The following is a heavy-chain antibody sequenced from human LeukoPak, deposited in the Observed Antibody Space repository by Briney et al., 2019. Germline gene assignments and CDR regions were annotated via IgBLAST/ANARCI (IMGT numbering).Heavy chain of an antibody. J-gene: IGHJ4*02. Sequence: GGSLRLSCAASGFTFSSYEMNWVRQAPAKGLERVSYISSSGSTIYYADSVQGRFTISRDNAKNSLYLQMNCLRAEDTAVYDCARGSSSGYSYGFDYWGQGTLVTVSS. V-gene: IGHV3-48*03. D-gene: IGHD5-18*01. CDR3: ARGSSSGYSYGFDY. CDR1: GFTFSSYE. CDR2: ISSSGSTI.